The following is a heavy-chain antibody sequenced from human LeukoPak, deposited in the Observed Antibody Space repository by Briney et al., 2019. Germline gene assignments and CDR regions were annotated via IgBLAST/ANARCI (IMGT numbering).Heavy chain of an antibody. CDR3: ARAGYSGYDPRSRDYYYYMDV. D-gene: IGHD5-12*01. Sequence: GESLKISCQGSGYSFSNYWIGWVRQMSGKGLEWMGMIYPGDSGTKYSPSFQGQVTISADKSITTAYLQWSSLKASDTAIYYCARAGYSGYDPRSRDYYYYMDVWGEGTTVIVSS. J-gene: IGHJ6*03. CDR2: IYPGDSGT. V-gene: IGHV5-51*01. CDR1: GYSFSNYW.